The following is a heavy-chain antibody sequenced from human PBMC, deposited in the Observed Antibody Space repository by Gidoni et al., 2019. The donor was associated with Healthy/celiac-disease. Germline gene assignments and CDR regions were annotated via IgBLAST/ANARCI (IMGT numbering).Heavy chain of an antibody. CDR2: IWYDGSNT. D-gene: IGHD6-13*01. J-gene: IGHJ4*02. CDR3: ARGPDIAAAGIDY. Sequence: QVQLVESGGGVVQPGRSLRLACAASGVNFSSYGRHWVRQAPGKGLEWVAVIWYDGSNTYYADSVKGRFTISRDNSKNTLYLQMNSLRAEDTAVYYCARGPDIAAAGIDYWGQGTLVTVSS. CDR1: GVNFSSYG. V-gene: IGHV3-33*08.